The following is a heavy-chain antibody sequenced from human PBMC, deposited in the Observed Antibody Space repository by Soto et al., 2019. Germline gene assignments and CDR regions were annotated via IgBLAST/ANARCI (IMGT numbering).Heavy chain of an antibody. CDR1: GGTFSSYA. Sequence: ASVKVSCKASGGTFSSYAISWVRQAPGQGLEWMGGIIPIFGTANYAQKFQGRVTITADESTSTAYMELSSLRSEDTAVYYCARSRMHDYYYGMDVWGQGTTVTVSS. CDR3: ARSRMHDYYYGMDV. CDR2: IIPIFGTA. V-gene: IGHV1-69*13. J-gene: IGHJ6*02.